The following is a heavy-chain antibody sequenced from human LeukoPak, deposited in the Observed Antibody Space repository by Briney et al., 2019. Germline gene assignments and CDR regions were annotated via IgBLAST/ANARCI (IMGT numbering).Heavy chain of an antibody. D-gene: IGHD3-22*01. J-gene: IGHJ5*02. CDR3: AREGTYYDSSGYYVS. V-gene: IGHV3-23*01. Sequence: PGGSLRLSCAASGFTFSNFAMTWVRQAPGKGLEWVSVISGSGGRTYYADSVKGRFTLSRDNSNNTLSLEMSSLRAEDTAVYYCAREGTYYDSSGYYVSWGQGTLVTVSS. CDR2: ISGSGGRT. CDR1: GFTFSNFA.